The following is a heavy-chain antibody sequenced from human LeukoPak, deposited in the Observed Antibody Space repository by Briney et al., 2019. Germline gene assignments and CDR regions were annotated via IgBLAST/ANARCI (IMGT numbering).Heavy chain of an antibody. J-gene: IGHJ4*02. Sequence: NASETLSLTCTVSGGSISSYYWSWIRQPAGKGLEWIGRIYTSGSTNYNPSLKSRVTMSVDTSKNQFSLKLSSVTAADTAVYYCAVGREYCSSTSCYEEVDYWGQGTLVTVSS. CDR3: AVGREYCSSTSCYEEVDY. V-gene: IGHV4-4*07. D-gene: IGHD2-2*01. CDR2: IYTSGST. CDR1: GGSISSYY.